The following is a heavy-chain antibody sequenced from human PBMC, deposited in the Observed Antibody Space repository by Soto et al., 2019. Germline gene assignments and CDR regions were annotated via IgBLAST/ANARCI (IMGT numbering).Heavy chain of an antibody. V-gene: IGHV4-59*08. CDR3: ARQRGVLTPFDY. J-gene: IGHJ4*02. D-gene: IGHD3-16*01. CDR1: GGSISSYY. CDR2: IYYSGST. Sequence: SETLSLTCTVSGGSISSYYWSWIRQPPGKGLEWIGYIYYSGSTNYNPSLKSRVTISVDTSKNQFSLKLSSVTAADTAVYYCARQRGVLTPFDYWGQGTLVTVSS.